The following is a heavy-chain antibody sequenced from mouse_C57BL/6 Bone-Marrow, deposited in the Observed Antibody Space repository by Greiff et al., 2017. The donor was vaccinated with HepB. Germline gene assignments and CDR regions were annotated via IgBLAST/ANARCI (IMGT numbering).Heavy chain of an antibody. Sequence: VQLQQSGAELARPGASVKLSCKASGYTFTSYGISWVKQRTGQGLEWIGEIYPRSGNTYYNEKFKGKATLTADKSSSTAYIELRSLTSEDSAVYFCARLVITTVVDNYWGQGTTLTVSS. V-gene: IGHV1-81*01. J-gene: IGHJ2*01. CDR1: GYTFTSYG. D-gene: IGHD1-1*01. CDR2: IYPRSGNT. CDR3: ARLVITTVVDNY.